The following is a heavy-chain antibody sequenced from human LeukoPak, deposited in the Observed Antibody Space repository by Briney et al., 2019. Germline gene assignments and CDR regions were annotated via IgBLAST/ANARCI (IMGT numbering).Heavy chain of an antibody. CDR2: ISTSGSII. Sequence: GESLRLSCAASGFIFSDYEMNWVRQAPGKGLEWLLHISTSGSIIHYGDSVKGRFTISRDNSKNTLYLQMNSLRAEDTAVYYCAKGKYYYGSGSYFDYWGQGTLVTVSS. V-gene: IGHV3-48*03. D-gene: IGHD3-10*01. CDR3: AKGKYYYGSGSYFDY. CDR1: GFIFSDYE. J-gene: IGHJ4*02.